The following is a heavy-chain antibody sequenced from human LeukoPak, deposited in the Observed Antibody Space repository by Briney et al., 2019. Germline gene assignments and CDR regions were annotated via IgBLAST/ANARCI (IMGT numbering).Heavy chain of an antibody. CDR2: IYSGGST. V-gene: IGHV3-66*02. J-gene: IGHJ3*02. Sequence: GGSLRLSCAASGFTVSSNYMSWVRQAPGKGLEWVSVIYSGGSTYYADSVKGRFTISRDNSKNTLYLQMNSLRAEDTAVYYCARDGRFRDILTGYPGGSDAFDIWGQGTMVTVSS. D-gene: IGHD3-9*01. CDR3: ARDGRFRDILTGYPGGSDAFDI. CDR1: GFTVSSNY.